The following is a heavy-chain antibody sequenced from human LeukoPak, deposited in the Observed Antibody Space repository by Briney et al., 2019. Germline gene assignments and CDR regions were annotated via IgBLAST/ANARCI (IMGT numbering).Heavy chain of an antibody. D-gene: IGHD1-26*01. J-gene: IGHJ3*02. CDR3: ARPQAPWELLGAFDI. V-gene: IGHV3-11*04. CDR2: ISSRGGTI. Sequence: KPGGSLRLSCVVSGFTFSDYYMTWIRQAPGKGLEWVSYISSRGGTIYYADSVKGRFTISRDNAKNSLYLQMNSLRAEDTAVYYCARPQAPWELLGAFDIWGQGTMVTVSS. CDR1: GFTFSDYY.